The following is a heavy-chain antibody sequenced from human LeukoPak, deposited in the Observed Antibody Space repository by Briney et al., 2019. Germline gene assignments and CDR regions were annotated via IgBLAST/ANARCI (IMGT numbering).Heavy chain of an antibody. D-gene: IGHD6-19*01. Sequence: SETLSLTCTVSGVSILDSTYYWAWIRQPPGKGLEWIATIFYTGNTHYNPSLKSRVTMSVDTVKNQFSLNLNSVTAADTAVYYCARQMRTAVAGPNFDYWGQGTLVTVSS. V-gene: IGHV4-39*01. CDR3: ARQMRTAVAGPNFDY. CDR2: IFYTGNT. CDR1: GVSILDSTYY. J-gene: IGHJ4*02.